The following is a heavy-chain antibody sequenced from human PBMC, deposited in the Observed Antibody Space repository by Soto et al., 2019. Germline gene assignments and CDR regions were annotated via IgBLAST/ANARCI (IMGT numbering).Heavy chain of an antibody. CDR1: GFTFSDYY. Sequence: PGGSLRLSCAASGFTFSDYYMSWIRQAPGKGLEWVSYISSSGSTIYYADSVRGRFTISRDNAKNSLYLQMNSLRAEDTAVYYCARVSGGYYYYYYGMDVWGQGTTVTVSS. CDR2: ISSSGSTI. CDR3: ARVSGGYYYYYYGMDV. J-gene: IGHJ6*02. V-gene: IGHV3-11*01. D-gene: IGHD2-15*01.